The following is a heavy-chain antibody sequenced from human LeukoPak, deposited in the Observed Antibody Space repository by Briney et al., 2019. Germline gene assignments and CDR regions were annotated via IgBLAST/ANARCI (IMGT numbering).Heavy chain of an antibody. CDR1: GFTFSNYG. CDR2: ISYDGSNK. J-gene: IGHJ3*02. V-gene: IGHV3-30*03. Sequence: GGSLRLSCATSGFTFSNYGMHWVRQAPGKGLEWVAVISYDGSNKYYADSVKGRFTISRDNSKNTLYLQMNSLRPEDAAVYYCARGGGRSYSDAFDIWGQGTVVTVSS. D-gene: IGHD1-26*01. CDR3: ARGGGRSYSDAFDI.